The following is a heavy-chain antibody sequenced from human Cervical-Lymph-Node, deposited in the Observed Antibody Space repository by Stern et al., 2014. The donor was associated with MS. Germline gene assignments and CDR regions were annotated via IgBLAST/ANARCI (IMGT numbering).Heavy chain of an antibody. CDR1: GFTFIHYA. V-gene: IGHV3-30*04. Sequence: VQLVESGGGLVQPGRSLRLSCAASGFTFIHYAMHWVRQAPGKGLEWVASISSDGSEKYSKYYADSVTGRFTISRDSSKNTVYLQMNSLRADDTAVYYCARDFSISSPFDYWGQGTLVTVSS. CDR2: ISSDGSEKYSK. CDR3: ARDFSISSPFDY. D-gene: IGHD6-6*01. J-gene: IGHJ4*02.